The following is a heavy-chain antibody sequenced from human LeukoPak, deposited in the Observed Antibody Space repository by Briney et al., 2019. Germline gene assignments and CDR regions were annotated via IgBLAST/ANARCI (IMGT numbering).Heavy chain of an antibody. D-gene: IGHD1-26*01. CDR2: ISSNGGST. J-gene: IGHJ4*02. Sequence: PGGSLRLSCAASGFTFSSYAMHWVRQAPGKGLEYVSAISSNGGSTYYANSVKGRFTISRDNSKNTLYLQMGSLRAEDMAVYYCARDAGSGSYYDYWGQGTLVTVSS. V-gene: IGHV3-64*01. CDR1: GFTFSSYA. CDR3: ARDAGSGSYYDY.